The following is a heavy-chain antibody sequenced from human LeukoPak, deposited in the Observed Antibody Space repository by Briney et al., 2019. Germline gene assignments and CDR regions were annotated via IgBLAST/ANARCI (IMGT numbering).Heavy chain of an antibody. Sequence: ASVKVSCKASGYTFTRYGISWVRQAPGQRLEWMGWISAYNGHTNYTQKLQGRVTMTTDTSTSTAYMELRSLRSDDTAVYYCARITMVRGNWFDPWGQGTLVTVSS. V-gene: IGHV1-18*01. D-gene: IGHD3-10*01. CDR1: GYTFTRYG. CDR3: ARITMVRGNWFDP. CDR2: ISAYNGHT. J-gene: IGHJ5*02.